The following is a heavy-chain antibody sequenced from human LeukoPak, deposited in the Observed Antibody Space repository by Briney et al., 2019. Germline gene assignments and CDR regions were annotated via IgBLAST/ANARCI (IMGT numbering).Heavy chain of an antibody. CDR3: AKDSKRFVVRGVKDYMDV. CDR1: GFTFSSYS. CDR2: ISSSSSYI. J-gene: IGHJ6*03. V-gene: IGHV3-21*01. Sequence: GGSLRLSCAASGFTFSSYSMNWVRQAPGKGLEWVSSISSSSSYIYYADSVKGRFTISRDNAKNSLYLQMNSLRAEDTAVYYCAKDSKRFVVRGVKDYMDVWGKGTTVTISS. D-gene: IGHD3-10*01.